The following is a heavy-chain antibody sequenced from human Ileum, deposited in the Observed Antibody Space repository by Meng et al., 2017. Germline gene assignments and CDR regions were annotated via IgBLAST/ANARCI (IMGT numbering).Heavy chain of an antibody. Sequence: VKVLESGGGLLQPGGSLRLSCEASGFTFSTYSMSWVRQAPGKGLEWVSIISLDSVTTFYADSVKGRFTILRDNSKNTVYLHMNSLRAEDTALYYCVKSSEMWVTRAFDYWGQGAPVTVSS. CDR3: VKSSEMWVTRAFDY. D-gene: IGHD4-23*01. CDR1: GFTFSTYS. J-gene: IGHJ4*02. CDR2: ISLDSVTT. V-gene: IGHV3-23*01.